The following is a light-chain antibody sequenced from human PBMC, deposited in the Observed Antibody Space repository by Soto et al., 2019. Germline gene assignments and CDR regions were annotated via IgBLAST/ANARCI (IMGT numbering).Light chain of an antibody. CDR2: QVN. CDR3: SSFAGSYSPYV. J-gene: IGLJ1*01. V-gene: IGLV2-8*01. CDR1: SSDIGVYDF. Sequence: QSVLTQPPSASGSPGQSVTISCTGTSSDIGVYDFVSWYKQHPGKAPKVIIYQVNKRPSGVPDRFSGSKSGNTASLTVSGLRTEDEADYFCSSFAGSYSPYVFGTGTKVTVL.